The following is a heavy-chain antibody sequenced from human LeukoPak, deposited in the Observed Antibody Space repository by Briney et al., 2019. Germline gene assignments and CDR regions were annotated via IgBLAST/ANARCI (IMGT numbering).Heavy chain of an antibody. CDR2: IYYSGST. CDR3: ARVKWFGELRQVFDY. J-gene: IGHJ4*02. D-gene: IGHD3-10*01. Sequence: LRLSCAASGFTFSSYSINWVRQPPGKGLEWIGYIYYSGSTYYNPSLKSRVTISVDTSKNQFSLKLSSVTAADTAVYYCARVKWFGELRQVFDYWGQGTLVTVSS. V-gene: IGHV4-30-4*08. CDR1: GFTFSSYS.